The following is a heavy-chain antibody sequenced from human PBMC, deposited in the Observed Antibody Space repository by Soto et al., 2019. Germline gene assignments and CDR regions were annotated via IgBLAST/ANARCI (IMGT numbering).Heavy chain of an antibody. V-gene: IGHV3-23*01. D-gene: IGHD1-20*01. CDR3: AKESAITAFGDY. CDR2: ISAGGNST. CDR1: GFTFSSYG. Sequence: GGFLRLSCAASGFTFSSYGMHWVRQAPGKGLEWVAAISAGGNSTYYADSVKGRFTISRDNPENTLFLQMSNLRAEDTAMYFCAKESAITAFGDYWGQGVMVTVSS. J-gene: IGHJ4*02.